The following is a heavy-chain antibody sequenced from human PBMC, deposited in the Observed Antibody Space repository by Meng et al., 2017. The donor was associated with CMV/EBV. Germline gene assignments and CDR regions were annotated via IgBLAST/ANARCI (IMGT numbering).Heavy chain of an antibody. V-gene: IGHV3-21*01. CDR3: ARTPYDFWSGYGPLNARGCMDV. CDR1: GFTFSSYS. D-gene: IGHD3-3*01. J-gene: IGHJ6*02. CDR2: ISSSSSYI. Sequence: GESLKISCAASGFTFSSYSMNWVRQAPGKGLEWVSSISSSSSYIYYEDSVKGRFTISRDNAKNSLYLQMNSLRAEDTAVYYCARTPYDFWSGYGPLNARGCMDVWGQGTTVTVSS.